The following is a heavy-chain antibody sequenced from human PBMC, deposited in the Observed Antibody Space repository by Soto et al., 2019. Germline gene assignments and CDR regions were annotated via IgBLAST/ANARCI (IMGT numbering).Heavy chain of an antibody. D-gene: IGHD5-18*01. CDR3: ARGDTPMITGMDSFDI. CDR2: IKQDGTEK. Sequence: GGSLRLSCAASGFTLSRYWKHWVRQAPGKGLEWVVNIKQDGTEKNYVDSVKGRFTISRDNARNSLYLQMDCLRAEDTAVYFCARGDTPMITGMDSFDIWGQGTMVTVS. CDR1: GFTLSRYW. J-gene: IGHJ3*02. V-gene: IGHV3-7*01.